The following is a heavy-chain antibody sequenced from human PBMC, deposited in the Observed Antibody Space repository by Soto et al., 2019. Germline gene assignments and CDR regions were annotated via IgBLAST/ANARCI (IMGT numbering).Heavy chain of an antibody. D-gene: IGHD3-10*01. J-gene: IGHJ4*02. CDR2: IRSKAYGGTT. CDR3: TALRVLWFGELLSPTFS. CDR1: GFTFGDYA. V-gene: IGHV3-49*03. Sequence: PGGSLRLSCTASGFTFGDYAMSWFRQAPGKGLEWVGFIRSKAYGGTTEYAASVKGRFTISRDDSKSIAYLQMNSLKTEDTAVYYCTALRVLWFGELLSPTFSRGQGTPVPVSS.